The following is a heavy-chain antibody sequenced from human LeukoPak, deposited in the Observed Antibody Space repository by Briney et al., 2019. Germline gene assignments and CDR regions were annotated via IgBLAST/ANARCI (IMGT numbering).Heavy chain of an antibody. CDR1: GFTFSNYW. CDR3: ASGSYGRDY. J-gene: IGHJ4*02. CDR2: IKEDGSEK. Sequence: PGGSLRLSCAASGFTFSNYWMSWVRQAPGKGLEWVANIKEDGSEKYYVDSVKGRFTISRDNAKNPLYLQMNSLRAEDTAVYYCASGSYGRDYWGQGTLVTVSS. D-gene: IGHD1-26*01. V-gene: IGHV3-7*01.